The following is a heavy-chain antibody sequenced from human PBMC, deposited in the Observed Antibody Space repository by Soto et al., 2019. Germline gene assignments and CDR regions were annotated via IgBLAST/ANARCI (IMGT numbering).Heavy chain of an antibody. CDR3: ARGSGVVVTD. D-gene: IGHD2-2*01. Sequence: QVQLVQSGAEEKKPGASVKFSCKASGCTFTSYAMHWVRQAPGQRLEWMGWINAGNGNTKYSQKFQGRVTITTDTSASTAYMELSSLRSEDTAVYYCARGSGVVVTDWGQGTLVTVSS. J-gene: IGHJ4*02. CDR2: INAGNGNT. CDR1: GCTFTSYA. V-gene: IGHV1-3*05.